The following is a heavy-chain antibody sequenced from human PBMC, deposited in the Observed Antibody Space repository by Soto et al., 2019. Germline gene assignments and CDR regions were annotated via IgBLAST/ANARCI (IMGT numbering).Heavy chain of an antibody. CDR2: IDTSIGHT. D-gene: IGHD2-15*01. Sequence: VSCKTSGYTFSDFGITWVRQAPGQGLEWMGWIDTSIGHTNFAQKFDDRVTMTTDTSTNTAYMDLRRLRSDDTAVYYCARASYCSGGTCTTWFHPWGQGTLVTVSS. CDR3: ARASYCSGGTCTTWFHP. J-gene: IGHJ5*02. CDR1: GYTFSDFG. V-gene: IGHV1-18*01.